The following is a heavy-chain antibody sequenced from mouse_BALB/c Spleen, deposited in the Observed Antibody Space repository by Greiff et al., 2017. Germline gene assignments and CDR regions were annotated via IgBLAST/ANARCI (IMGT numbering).Heavy chain of an antibody. J-gene: IGHJ4*01. Sequence: EVQLQQSGPELGKPGASVKISCKASGYSFTGYNMYWVKQSHRKSLEWIGYIDPYNGGTSYNQKSKGKATLTVDKSSSTAYMHLNSLTSEDSAIYYCARGGLGAMDYWGQGTSVTVSS. V-gene: IGHV1S135*01. CDR2: IDPYNGGT. CDR1: GYSFTGYN. D-gene: IGHD2-2*01. CDR3: ARGGLGAMDY.